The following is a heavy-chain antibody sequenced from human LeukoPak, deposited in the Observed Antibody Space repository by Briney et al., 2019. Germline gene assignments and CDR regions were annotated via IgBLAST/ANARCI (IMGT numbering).Heavy chain of an antibody. CDR2: ISSSSSYI. CDR1: GFTFSSYS. J-gene: IGHJ6*02. D-gene: IGHD3-10*01. Sequence: GGSLRLSCAASGFTFSSYSMNWVRQAPGKGLEWVSSISSSSSYIYYADSVKGRFTISRDNAKNSLYLQMNSLRAEDTAVYYYARDQDAAMVRGALLYFHYYYGMDVWGQGTTVTVSS. V-gene: IGHV3-21*01. CDR3: ARDQDAAMVRGALLYFHYYYGMDV.